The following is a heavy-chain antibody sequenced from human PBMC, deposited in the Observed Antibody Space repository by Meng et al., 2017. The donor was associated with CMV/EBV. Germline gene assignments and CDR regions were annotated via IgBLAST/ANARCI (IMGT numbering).Heavy chain of an antibody. D-gene: IGHD6-13*01. CDR1: GYTFTSYY. V-gene: IGHV1-46*01. CDR2: INPSGGST. J-gene: IGHJ5*02. Sequence: ASVKVSCKASGYTFTSYYMHWVRQAPGQGLEWMGIINPSGGSTSYAQKFQGRVTMTRDTSTSTVYMELSSLRSEDTAAYYCARAGYSSSWYADKYNWFDPWGQGTLVTVSS. CDR3: ARAGYSSSWYADKYNWFDP.